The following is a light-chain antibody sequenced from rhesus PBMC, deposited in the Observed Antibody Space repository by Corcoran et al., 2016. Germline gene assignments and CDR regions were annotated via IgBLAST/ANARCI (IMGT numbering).Light chain of an antibody. J-gene: IGKJ1*01. CDR1: QSVSSY. Sequence: QVILTQSPATLSLSPGERATPSCRASQSVSSYLAWSQQKPGQAPRLLIYGASSRATGIPDRFSCAGAWTDFTLPISSLEPEDVGVYHCYQHSSGYRTFGQGTKVEIK. V-gene: IGKV3-10*01. CDR2: GAS. CDR3: YQHSSGYRT.